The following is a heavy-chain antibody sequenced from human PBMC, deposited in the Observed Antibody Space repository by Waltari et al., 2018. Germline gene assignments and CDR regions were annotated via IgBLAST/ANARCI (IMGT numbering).Heavy chain of an antibody. Sequence: QVQLVQSGAEVKKPGSSVKVSCKASGGTFSSYTISWVRQATGQGLEWMGRIIPILGIANYAQKFQGRVTITADKSTSTAYMELSSLRSEDTAVYYCARGVNVAAAGTVFDYWGQGTLVTVSS. D-gene: IGHD6-13*01. J-gene: IGHJ4*02. V-gene: IGHV1-69*02. CDR1: GGTFSSYT. CDR3: ARGVNVAAAGTVFDY. CDR2: IIPILGIA.